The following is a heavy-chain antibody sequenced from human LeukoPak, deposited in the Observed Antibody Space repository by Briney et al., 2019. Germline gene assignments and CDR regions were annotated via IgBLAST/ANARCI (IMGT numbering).Heavy chain of an antibody. D-gene: IGHD4-17*01. J-gene: IGHJ3*01. V-gene: IGHV3-23*01. CDR2: ISTGGDRA. Sequence: GGSLRLSCAASGFTFSNYAMDWVRQAPGRGLEWVSAISTGGDRAYYADSVKGRFTTSRDNSRNTLFLQMNSLRVDDTAIYYCAKDPNGDYVGAFDFWGQGTMVTVSS. CDR1: GFTFSNYA. CDR3: AKDPNGDYVGAFDF.